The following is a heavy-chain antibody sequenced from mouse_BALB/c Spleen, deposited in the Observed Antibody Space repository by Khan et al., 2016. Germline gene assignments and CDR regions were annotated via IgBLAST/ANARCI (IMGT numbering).Heavy chain of an antibody. CDR2: MSYSGTT. Sequence: EVQLQESGPSLVKPSQTLSLTCSVTGDSITSGYWNWIRKFPGNKLEYMGYMSYSGTTYYNPSLKSRISITRDTSKNQYYLQLNSVTTEDTAAYYCVRRGPRWFFDVWGAGTTVTVSS. J-gene: IGHJ1*01. CDR3: VRRGPRWFFDV. V-gene: IGHV3-8*02. CDR1: GDSITSGY.